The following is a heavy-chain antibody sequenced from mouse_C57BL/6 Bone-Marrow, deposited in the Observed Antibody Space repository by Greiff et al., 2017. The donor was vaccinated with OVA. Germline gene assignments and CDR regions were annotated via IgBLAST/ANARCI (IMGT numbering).Heavy chain of an antibody. CDR1: GFTFTDYY. J-gene: IGHJ3*01. CDR3: ARRRRTAQATDWFAY. CDR2: VYPYNGGT. Sequence: EVQLQESGPVLVKPGPSVKISCKASGFTFTDYYMHWVKQSHGKSLEWIGHVYPYNGGTSYNQKFKGKATLTVDTSSSTAYMELNSLTSEDSAVYYCARRRRTAQATDWFAYWGQGTLVTVSA. D-gene: IGHD3-2*02. V-gene: IGHV1-36*01.